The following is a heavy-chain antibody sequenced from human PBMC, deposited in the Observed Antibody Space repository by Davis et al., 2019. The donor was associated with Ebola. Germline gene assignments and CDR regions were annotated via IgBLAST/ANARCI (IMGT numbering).Heavy chain of an antibody. V-gene: IGHV3-7*01. J-gene: IGHJ6*02. CDR2: IRDDGAEA. Sequence: PGGSLRLSCSASGFTFRSYWMTWVRQAPGMGPQWLASIRDDGAEAEYVDSVRGRFTISRDNTNNKLFLEMNSLRAEDTAVYYCARDQDILRFFFGAYYGMDVWGQGTTVTVSS. D-gene: IGHD3-3*01. CDR3: ARDQDILRFFFGAYYGMDV. CDR1: GFTFRSYW.